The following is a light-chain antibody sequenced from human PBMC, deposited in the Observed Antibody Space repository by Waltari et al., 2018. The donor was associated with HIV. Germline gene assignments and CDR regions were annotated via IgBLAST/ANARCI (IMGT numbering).Light chain of an antibody. V-gene: IGLV2-23*02. CDR3: CSFAGSSTWV. CDR2: EVI. CDR1: SSDVGSYNL. J-gene: IGLJ3*02. Sequence: QSALTQPASVSGSPGQSITLSCTGTSSDVGSYNLVSWYPQHPGKAPKLMIYEVIKRPSGVSNRFSGSKSGSTASLTISGLRAEDEADYYCCSFAGSSTWVFGGGTKLTVL.